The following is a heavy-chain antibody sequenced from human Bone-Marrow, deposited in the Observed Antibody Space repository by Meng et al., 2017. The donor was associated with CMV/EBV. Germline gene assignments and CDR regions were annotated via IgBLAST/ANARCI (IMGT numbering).Heavy chain of an antibody. V-gene: IGHV3-30*04. D-gene: IGHD6-19*01. Sequence: GESLKISCAASGFTFSSYTIHWVRQAPGKGLEWVAVISYDGKNKYYADSMKGRFTISRDNSKNTLYLQMNSLRAEDTAVYYCARDQVGGSGFRYYYYGMDVWGQGTTVTVSS. J-gene: IGHJ6*02. CDR1: GFTFSSYT. CDR2: ISYDGKNK. CDR3: ARDQVGGSGFRYYYYGMDV.